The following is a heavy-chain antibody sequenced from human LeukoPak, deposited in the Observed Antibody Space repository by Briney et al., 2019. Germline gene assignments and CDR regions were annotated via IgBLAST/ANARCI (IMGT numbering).Heavy chain of an antibody. V-gene: IGHV4-61*02. Sequence: SETLSLTCTVSGGSISTGDYYWSWIRQPAGKELEWIGRIYTSGDTIYNSSLKSRVTISVDTSKNQFSLKLSSVTAADTAVYYCARALGGYDYYDSRGDAFDIWGQGTMVTVSS. CDR3: ARALGGYDYYDSRGDAFDI. CDR2: IYTSGDT. D-gene: IGHD3-22*01. CDR1: GGSISTGDYY. J-gene: IGHJ3*02.